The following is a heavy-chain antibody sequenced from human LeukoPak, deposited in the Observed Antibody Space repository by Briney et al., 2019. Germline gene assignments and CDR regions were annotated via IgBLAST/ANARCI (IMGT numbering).Heavy chain of an antibody. CDR2: IFTSGST. V-gene: IGHV4-4*07. D-gene: IGHD3-10*01. Sequence: AETLSLTCTVSGGSISTYYWSWIRQPAGKGLEWIGRIFTSGSTNYNPSLKSRVTMSVDTYKNQFSLKLNSVTAADTAVYYCAKSNGYGLVDIWGQGTMVTVSS. J-gene: IGHJ3*02. CDR1: GGSISTYY. CDR3: AKSNGYGLVDI.